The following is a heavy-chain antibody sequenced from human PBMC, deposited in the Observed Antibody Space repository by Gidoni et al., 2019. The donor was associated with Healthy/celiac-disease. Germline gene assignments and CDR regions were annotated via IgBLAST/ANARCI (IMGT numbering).Heavy chain of an antibody. Sequence: QVQLVQSGAEVKKPGASVKVSCKASGYTFTSYYMHWVRQAPGQGLEWMGIINPSGGSTSYAQKFQGRVTMTRDTSTSTVYMELSSLRSEDTAVYYCARAKPIRYCSSTSCYTDQDNWFDPWGQGTLVTVSS. CDR3: ARAKPIRYCSSTSCYTDQDNWFDP. J-gene: IGHJ5*02. D-gene: IGHD2-2*02. CDR2: INPSGGST. CDR1: GYTFTSYY. V-gene: IGHV1-46*01.